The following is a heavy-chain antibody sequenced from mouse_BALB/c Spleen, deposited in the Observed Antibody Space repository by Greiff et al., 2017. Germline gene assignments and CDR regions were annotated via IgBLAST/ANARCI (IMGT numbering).Heavy chain of an antibody. Sequence: EVMLVESGGGLVQPGGSLRLSCATSGFTFTDYYMSWVRQPQGKALEWLGFIRNKANGYTTEYSASVKGRFTISRDNSQSILYLQMNTLRAEDSATYYCARDMYYYGSSSFDYWGQGTTLTVSS. CDR1: GFTFTDYY. J-gene: IGHJ2*01. CDR2: IRNKANGYTT. V-gene: IGHV7-3*02. D-gene: IGHD1-1*01. CDR3: ARDMYYYGSSSFDY.